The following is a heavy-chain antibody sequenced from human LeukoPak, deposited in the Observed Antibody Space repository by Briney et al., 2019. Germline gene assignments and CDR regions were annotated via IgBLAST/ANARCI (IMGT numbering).Heavy chain of an antibody. CDR2: INPNSGGT. Sequence: GASVTVSCKASGYTFTGYYMHWVRQAPGQGLEWMGWINPNSGGTNYAQKFQGRVTMTRDTSISTAYMELSRLRSDDTAVYYCARRSGALAAAEGQDAFDIWGQGTMVTVSS. D-gene: IGHD6-13*01. V-gene: IGHV1-2*02. J-gene: IGHJ3*02. CDR1: GYTFTGYY. CDR3: ARRSGALAAAEGQDAFDI.